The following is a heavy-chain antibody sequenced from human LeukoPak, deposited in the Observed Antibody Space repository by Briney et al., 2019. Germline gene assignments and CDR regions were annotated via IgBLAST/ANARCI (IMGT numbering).Heavy chain of an antibody. CDR2: ISSSGSTI. V-gene: IGHV3-48*01. Sequence: GGTLRLSCAASGFTFSSYGMSWVRQAPGKGLEWVSYISSSGSTIYYADSVKGRFTISRDNSKNTLYLQMNSLRAEDTAVYYCARDNVKVRGESLVSWGQGTLVTVSS. CDR3: ARDNVKVRGESLVS. CDR1: GFTFSSYG. J-gene: IGHJ4*02. D-gene: IGHD3-10*01.